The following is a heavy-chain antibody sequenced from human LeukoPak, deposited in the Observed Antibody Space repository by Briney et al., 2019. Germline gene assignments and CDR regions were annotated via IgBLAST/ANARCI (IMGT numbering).Heavy chain of an antibody. D-gene: IGHD2-2*01. J-gene: IGHJ2*01. Sequence: PSETLSLTCTVSGGSISSYYWSWIRQPPGKGLEWIGYIYYSGSTNYTPSLKSRVTISVDTSKNQFSLKLSSVTAADTAVYYCARFVVPAAMGWYFDLWGRGTLVTVSS. CDR2: IYYSGST. V-gene: IGHV4-59*01. CDR3: ARFVVPAAMGWYFDL. CDR1: GGSISSYY.